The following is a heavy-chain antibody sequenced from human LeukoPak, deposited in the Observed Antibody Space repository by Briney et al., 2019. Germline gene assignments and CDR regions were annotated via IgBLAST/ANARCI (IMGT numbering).Heavy chain of an antibody. CDR3: AKESYGSGSYYKGDGDY. D-gene: IGHD3-10*01. V-gene: IGHV3-23*01. CDR2: ISGSGGST. Sequence: GGSLRLSCAASGFTFSSYAMSWVRQAPGKGLEWVSAISGSGGSTYYADSVKGRFTISRDNSKNTLYLQMNSLRAEDTAVYYCAKESYGSGSYYKGDGDYWGQGTLVTVSS. CDR1: GFTFSSYA. J-gene: IGHJ4*02.